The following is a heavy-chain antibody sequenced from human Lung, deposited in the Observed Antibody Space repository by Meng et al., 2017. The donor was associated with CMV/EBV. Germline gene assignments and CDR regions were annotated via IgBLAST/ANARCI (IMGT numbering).Heavy chain of an antibody. CDR1: GFTFSSYT. Sequence: GGSLRLXCAASGFTFSSYTMNWVRQAPGKGLEWVSYISHSGSAKYYADSLRGRFTISRDNAKNSLYLQMNSLRADDTAVYYCARSLFDSNDPFDDLGQGTMVTVSS. V-gene: IGHV3-48*04. D-gene: IGHD3-22*01. CDR3: ARSLFDSNDPFDD. J-gene: IGHJ4*02. CDR2: ISHSGSAK.